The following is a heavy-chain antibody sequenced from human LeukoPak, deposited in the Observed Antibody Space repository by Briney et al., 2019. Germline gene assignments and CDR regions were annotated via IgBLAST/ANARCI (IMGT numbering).Heavy chain of an antibody. CDR3: AILVVVPAADAFDI. J-gene: IGHJ3*02. CDR2: MNPNSGNT. D-gene: IGHD2-2*01. V-gene: IGHV1-8*03. CDR1: GYTFTGYY. Sequence: ASVKVPCKASGYTFTGYYMHWVRQATGQGLEWMGWMNPNSGNTGYAQKFQGRVTITRNTSISTAYMELSSLRSEDTAVYYCAILVVVPAADAFDIWGQGTMVTVSS.